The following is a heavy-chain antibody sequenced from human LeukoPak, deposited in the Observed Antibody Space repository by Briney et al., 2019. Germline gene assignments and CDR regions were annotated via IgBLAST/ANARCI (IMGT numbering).Heavy chain of an antibody. J-gene: IGHJ6*02. CDR3: SRADPITLISQRCEGYYYYYGMDV. CDR2: INHSGST. CDR1: GGSFSGYY. V-gene: IGHV4-34*01. D-gene: IGHD3-22*01. Sequence: PSETLSLTCTVSGGSFSGYYWSWIRQPPGKGLEWIGEINHSGSTNYNPSLKSRVTISVDTSKNQFSLKLNSVTAADTAVYYCSRADPITLISQRCEGYYYYYGMDVWGQGTTVTVSS.